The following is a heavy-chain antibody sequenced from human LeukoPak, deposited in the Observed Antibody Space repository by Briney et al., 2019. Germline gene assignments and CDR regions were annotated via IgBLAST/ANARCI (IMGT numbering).Heavy chain of an antibody. V-gene: IGHV4-30-4*01. D-gene: IGHD1-14*01. CDR2: KYYSGST. CDR1: GGSISSRDYY. Sequence: SQTLSLTCTVSGGSISSRDYYWRWIPQPPGKGLDWIGSKYYSGSTYYNPSLKSRLTISVDTSDNQFSLKLRSLTAADTAVYYCARGGDRRGFDYWGQGTLVTVSS. J-gene: IGHJ4*02. CDR3: ARGGDRRGFDY.